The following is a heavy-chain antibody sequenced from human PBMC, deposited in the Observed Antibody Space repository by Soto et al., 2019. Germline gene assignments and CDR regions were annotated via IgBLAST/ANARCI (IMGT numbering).Heavy chain of an antibody. CDR3: AREPLVVAATGNWFDP. J-gene: IGHJ5*02. D-gene: IGHD2-15*01. V-gene: IGHV1-69*12. CDR1: GGTFSSYA. Sequence: QVQLVQSGAEVKKPGSSVKVSCKASGGTFSSYAISWVRQAPGQGLEWMGGIIPIFGTANYAQKFQGRVTITADESTSTAYMELSRLRSEDTAVYYCAREPLVVAATGNWFDPWGQGTLVTVSS. CDR2: IIPIFGTA.